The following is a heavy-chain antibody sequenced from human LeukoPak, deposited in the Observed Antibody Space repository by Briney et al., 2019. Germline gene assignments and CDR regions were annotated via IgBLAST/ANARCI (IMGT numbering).Heavy chain of an antibody. CDR1: GFTFNNYN. V-gene: IGHV3-48*01. CDR2: ISSSSSTI. CDR3: AKTTGRTSMIVVVLDAFDI. J-gene: IGHJ3*02. D-gene: IGHD3-22*01. Sequence: GGSLRLSCAASGFTFNNYNMNWVRQAPGKGLEWVSYISSSSSTIYYADSVKGRFTISRDNSKNTLYLQMNSLRAEDTAVYYCAKTTGRTSMIVVVLDAFDIWGQGTMVTVSS.